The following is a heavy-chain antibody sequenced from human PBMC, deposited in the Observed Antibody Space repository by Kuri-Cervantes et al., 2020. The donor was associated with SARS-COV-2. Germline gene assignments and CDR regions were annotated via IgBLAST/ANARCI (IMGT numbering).Heavy chain of an antibody. CDR3: ARDRLGLLWYGEPKRYGMDV. J-gene: IGHJ6*02. CDR2: IYYSGST. CDR1: GGSISSGDYY. V-gene: IGHV4-30-4*01. D-gene: IGHD3-10*01. Sequence: LRLSCTVSGGSISSGDYYWSWIRHSPGKGLEWIGYIYYSGSTYYNPSLKSRVTISVDTSKNQFSLKLSSVTAADTAVYYCARDRLGLLWYGEPKRYGMDVWGQGTTVTVSS.